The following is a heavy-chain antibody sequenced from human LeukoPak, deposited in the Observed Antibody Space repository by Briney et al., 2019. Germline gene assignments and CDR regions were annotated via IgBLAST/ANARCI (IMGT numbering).Heavy chain of an antibody. CDR1: GYTFTSYA. CDR2: IIPSLGIA. D-gene: IGHD1-26*01. V-gene: IGHV1-69*04. CDR3: ARDPAEWEPPDAFDI. J-gene: IGHJ3*02. Sequence: SVKVSCKASGYTFTSYAISWVRQAPGQGLEWMGRIIPSLGIANYAQKFQGRVTITADKSTSTAYMELSSLRSEDTAVYYCARDPAEWEPPDAFDIWGQETMVTVSS.